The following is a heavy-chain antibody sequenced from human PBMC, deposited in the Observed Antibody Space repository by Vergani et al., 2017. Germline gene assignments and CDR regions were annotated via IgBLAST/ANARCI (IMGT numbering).Heavy chain of an antibody. D-gene: IGHD3-3*01. CDR2: ISSSGSTI. Sequence: EVQLVESGGGLVQPGGSLRLSCAASGFTFSSYEMNWVRQAPGKGLEWVSYISSSGSTIYYADSVKGRFTISSDNAKNSLYLQMNSLRAEDTAVYYCARATIFGVVPDAFDIWGQGTMVTVSS. CDR3: ARATIFGVVPDAFDI. V-gene: IGHV3-48*03. J-gene: IGHJ3*02. CDR1: GFTFSSYE.